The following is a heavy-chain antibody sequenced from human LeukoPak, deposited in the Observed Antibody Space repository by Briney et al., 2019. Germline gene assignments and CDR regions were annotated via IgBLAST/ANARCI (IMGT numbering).Heavy chain of an antibody. V-gene: IGHV4-4*07. CDR2: IYASGGT. D-gene: IGHD6-19*01. CDR3: ARGDYSVAGSSGVYYFYGMDV. CDR1: GGSISSYY. J-gene: IGHJ6*02. Sequence: SETLSLTCTVSGGSISSYYWSWIRQPAGQGLEWIGRIYASGGTNYSPSLKSRVTMSVDTSKNQFSLRLSSVTAADTAVYYCARGDYSVAGSSGVYYFYGMDVWGQGTTVTVSS.